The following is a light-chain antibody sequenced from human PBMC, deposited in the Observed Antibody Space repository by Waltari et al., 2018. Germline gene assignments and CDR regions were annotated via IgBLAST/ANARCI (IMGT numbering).Light chain of an antibody. V-gene: IGKV3-20*01. CDR1: QSVGRS. J-gene: IGKJ1*01. CDR2: DAS. Sequence: SCRASQSVGRSLAGYQHKPGQAPRLLIYDASKRATGIPERVSGSGSGTDFSLTISRLEPEDFAVYYCQMYVRLPVTFGQGTKVEIK. CDR3: QMYVRLPVT.